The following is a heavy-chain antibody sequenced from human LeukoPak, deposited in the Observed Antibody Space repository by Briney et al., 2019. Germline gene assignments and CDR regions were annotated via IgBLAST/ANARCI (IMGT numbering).Heavy chain of an antibody. Sequence: GGSLRLSCAASGFTFSSYAMSWVRQAPGKGLEWVSAISGSGGSTYYADSVKGRFTIPRDNSKNTLYLQMNSLRAEDTAVYYCAKDPLATVTIFDYWGQGTLVTVSS. CDR1: GFTFSSYA. V-gene: IGHV3-23*01. J-gene: IGHJ4*02. CDR2: ISGSGGST. CDR3: AKDPLATVTIFDY. D-gene: IGHD4-17*01.